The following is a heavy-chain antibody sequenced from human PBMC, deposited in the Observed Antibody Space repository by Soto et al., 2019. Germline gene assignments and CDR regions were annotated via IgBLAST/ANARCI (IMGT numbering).Heavy chain of an antibody. CDR3: AIGGLIVVATDAFDI. J-gene: IGHJ3*02. D-gene: IGHD2-21*01. V-gene: IGHV1-3*01. CDR1: GYTFTSYA. Sequence: ASVKVSCKASGYTFTSYAMHWVRQAPGQRLEWMGWINASHGKTKYSQKFQGRVTITTDKSTSTAYMELSSLRSEDTAVYYCAIGGLIVVATDAFDIWGQGTMVTVSS. CDR2: INASHGKT.